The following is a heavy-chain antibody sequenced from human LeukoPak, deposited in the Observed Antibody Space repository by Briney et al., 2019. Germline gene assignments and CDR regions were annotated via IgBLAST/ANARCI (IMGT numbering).Heavy chain of an antibody. CDR1: GFTVSSNY. Sequence: GGSLRLSCATSGFTVSSNYMSWVRQAPGKGLEWVSVIYSGGSTYYADSVKGRFTISRDNSKNTLYLQMNSLRAEDTAVYYCARDQAGLLDYWGQGTLVTVSS. CDR3: ARDQAGLLDY. J-gene: IGHJ4*02. V-gene: IGHV3-53*01. CDR2: IYSGGST. D-gene: IGHD6-13*01.